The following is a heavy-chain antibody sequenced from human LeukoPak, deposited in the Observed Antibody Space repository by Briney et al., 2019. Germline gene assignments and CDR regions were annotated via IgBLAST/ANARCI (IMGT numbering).Heavy chain of an antibody. CDR3: ARHKYDYGDFNWFDP. Sequence: GSLRLSCAASGVTFGDFGMSWVRQAPGKGLEWIGEINHSGSTNYNPSLKSRVTISVDTSKNQFSLKLSSVTAADTAVYYCARHKYDYGDFNWFDPWGQGTLVTVSS. J-gene: IGHJ5*02. CDR2: INHSGST. D-gene: IGHD4-17*01. CDR1: GVTFGDFG. V-gene: IGHV4-34*01.